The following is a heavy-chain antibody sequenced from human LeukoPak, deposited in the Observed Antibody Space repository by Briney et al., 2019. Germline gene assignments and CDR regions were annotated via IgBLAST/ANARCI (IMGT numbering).Heavy chain of an antibody. V-gene: IGHV3-30*04. CDR1: GFTFSSYA. J-gene: IGHJ4*02. Sequence: GRSLRLSCAASGFTFSSYAMHWVRQAPGKGLEWVAVISYDGSNKYYADSVKGRFTISRDNSKNTLYLQMNSLRAEDTAVYYCARDRQAAGIFDGYWGQGTLVTVSS. CDR2: ISYDGSNK. CDR3: ARDRQAAGIFDGY. D-gene: IGHD6-13*01.